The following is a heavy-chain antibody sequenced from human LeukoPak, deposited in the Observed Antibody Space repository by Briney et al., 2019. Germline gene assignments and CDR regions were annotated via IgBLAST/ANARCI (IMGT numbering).Heavy chain of an antibody. V-gene: IGHV3-53*01. J-gene: IGHJ4*02. CDR2: IYSGGST. Sequence: GGSLRLSCAASGFTFSSYEMSWVRQAPGKGLEWVSVIYSGGSTYYADSVKGRFTISRDNSKNTLYLQMNSLRAEDTAVYYCAAPQSYYYDSSGYYYALDYWGQGTLVTVSS. CDR1: GFTFSSYE. D-gene: IGHD3-22*01. CDR3: AAPQSYYYDSSGYYYALDY.